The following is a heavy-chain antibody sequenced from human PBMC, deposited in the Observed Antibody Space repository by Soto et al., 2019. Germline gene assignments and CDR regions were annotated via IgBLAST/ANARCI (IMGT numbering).Heavy chain of an antibody. CDR2: INHSVST. J-gene: IGHJ4*02. D-gene: IGHD3-3*01. V-gene: IGHV4-39*07. Sequence: SETLSLTCTVSGGSISSSSYYCSWIRQAPGKGLEWIGEINHSVSTNYNPSLKSRVTISVDTSKNQFSLKLSSVTGADTAVYYCARLSVTIFGVVIMFDYWGQGTMVTVSS. CDR1: GGSISSSSYY. CDR3: ARLSVTIFGVVIMFDY.